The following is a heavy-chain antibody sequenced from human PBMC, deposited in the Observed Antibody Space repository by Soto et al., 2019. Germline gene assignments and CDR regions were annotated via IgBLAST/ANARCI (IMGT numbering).Heavy chain of an antibody. V-gene: IGHV4-34*01. CDR3: ARGGISHWAYFYYMDV. Sequence: SGTLSLTCVVSGGSRSDYFWRWIRQPPGMALEWIGEINHLGSINYNPSLKSRVTMSVDTSKNQFSLTLNSVTAADTATYYCARGGISHWAYFYYMDVWDRGTTVTVSS. D-gene: IGHD2-21*01. CDR2: INHLGSI. CDR1: GGSRSDYF. J-gene: IGHJ6*03.